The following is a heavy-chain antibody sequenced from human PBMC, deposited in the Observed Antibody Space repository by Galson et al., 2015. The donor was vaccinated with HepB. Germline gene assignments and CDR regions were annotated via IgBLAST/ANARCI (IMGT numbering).Heavy chain of an antibody. CDR3: AREGIVVVPAATGGWFDP. V-gene: IGHV4-31*03. D-gene: IGHD2-2*01. Sequence: TLSLTCTVSGGSISSGGYYWSWIRRHPGKGLEWIGYIYYSGSTYYNPSLKSRVTISVDTSKNQFSLKLSSVTAADTAVYYCAREGIVVVPAATGGWFDPWGQGTLVTVSS. CDR2: IYYSGST. CDR1: GGSISSGGYY. J-gene: IGHJ5*02.